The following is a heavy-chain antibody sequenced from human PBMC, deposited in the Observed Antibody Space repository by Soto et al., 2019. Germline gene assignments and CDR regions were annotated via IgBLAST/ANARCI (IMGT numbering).Heavy chain of an antibody. CDR2: ISGSGGST. V-gene: IGHV3-23*01. Sequence: GGSLRLSCAASGFTFSSYAMSWVRQAPGKGLEWVSAISGSGGSTYYADYLKGRFTISRDNSKNTLYLQMNSLRAEDTAVYYCKGPYSGGLYGGYFDYWGQGTMVNVSS. CDR3: KGPYSGGLYGGYFDY. D-gene: IGHD6-19*01. CDR1: GFTFSSYA. J-gene: IGHJ4*02.